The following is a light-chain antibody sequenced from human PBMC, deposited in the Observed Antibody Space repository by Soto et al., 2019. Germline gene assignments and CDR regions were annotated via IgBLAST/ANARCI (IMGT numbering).Light chain of an antibody. CDR3: SSYAGSNNLV. Sequence: QSALTQPPSASGSLGQSVTISCTGTNSDVGGYNYVSWYQQHPGKAPKLLIYDVIHRPSGVPDRFYGSKSGNTASLTVSGFQAEDEDDYYCSSYAGSNNLVFGTGTKLTVL. V-gene: IGLV2-8*01. CDR2: DVI. CDR1: NSDVGGYNY. J-gene: IGLJ1*01.